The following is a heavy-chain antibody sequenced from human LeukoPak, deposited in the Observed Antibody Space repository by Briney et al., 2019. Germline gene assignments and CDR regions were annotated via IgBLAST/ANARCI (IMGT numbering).Heavy chain of an antibody. J-gene: IGHJ4*02. Sequence: GASVKVSCKASGYTFTGYYMHWVRQAPGQGLEWMGWINPNSGGTNYAQKFQGRVTMTRDTSISTAYMELSRLRSDDTAVYYCARDFTPHYYDSSGLAYWGQGTLVTVSS. CDR3: ARDFTPHYYDSSGLAY. CDR2: INPNSGGT. D-gene: IGHD3-22*01. CDR1: GYTFTGYY. V-gene: IGHV1-2*02.